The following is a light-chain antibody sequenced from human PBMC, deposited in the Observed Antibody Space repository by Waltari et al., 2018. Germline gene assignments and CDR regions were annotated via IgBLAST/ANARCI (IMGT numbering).Light chain of an antibody. CDR3: QQYDNWLGT. J-gene: IGKJ1*01. V-gene: IGKV3-15*01. CDR2: GAS. CDR1: QSIRSN. Sequence: EIVMTQSPATLSVFPGERATLSCRASQSIRSNLAWYQHKPGQAPRLLIYGASTRATGIPARVGGSGSGTEFTLTISSLQSEDFAVYFCQQYDNWLGTFGQGTKVEIK.